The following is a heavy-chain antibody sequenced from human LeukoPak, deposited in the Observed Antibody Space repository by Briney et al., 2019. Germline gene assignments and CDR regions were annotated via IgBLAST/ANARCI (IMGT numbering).Heavy chain of an antibody. CDR1: GFTFSNYW. CDR2: INSDGSST. Sequence: GGSLRLSCAASGFTFSNYWIHWVRQAPGKGLVWVSRINSDGSSTSYADSVKGRFTISRDNAKNTLYLQMNSLRAEDTAVYYCARDGYCSSTNCYYFDYWGQGTLVTVSS. CDR3: ARDGYCSSTNCYYFDY. D-gene: IGHD2-2*01. V-gene: IGHV3-74*01. J-gene: IGHJ4*02.